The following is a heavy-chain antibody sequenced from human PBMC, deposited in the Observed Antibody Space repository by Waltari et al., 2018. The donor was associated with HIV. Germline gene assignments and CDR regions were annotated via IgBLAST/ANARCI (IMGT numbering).Heavy chain of an antibody. D-gene: IGHD2-2*01. CDR2: IKQDGSEK. CDR1: VFLFTGDW. CDR3: ATSRTFDY. V-gene: IGHV3-7*01. Sequence: EVLLVESGGGLVQPWGSLRLSCTASVFLFTGDWMSWVRQAPGKGLEWVANIKQDGSEKYYVDSVKGRFTISRDNAKNSLYLQMNSLRAEDTAMYYCATSRTFDYWGQGTLVTVSS. J-gene: IGHJ4*02.